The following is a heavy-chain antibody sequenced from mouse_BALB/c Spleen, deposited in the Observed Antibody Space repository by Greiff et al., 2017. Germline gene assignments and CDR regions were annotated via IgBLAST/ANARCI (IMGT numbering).Heavy chain of an antibody. CDR2: ISSGGSYT. D-gene: IGHD2-1*01. CDR1: GFTFSSYA. Sequence: EVQLVESGGGLVKPGGSLKLSCAASGFTFSSYAMSWVRQSPEKRLEWVAEISSGGSYTYYPDTVTGRFTISRDNAKNTLYLEMSSLRSEDTAMYYCARDGNSYFDYWGQGTTLTVSS. CDR3: ARDGNSYFDY. J-gene: IGHJ2*01. V-gene: IGHV5-9-4*01.